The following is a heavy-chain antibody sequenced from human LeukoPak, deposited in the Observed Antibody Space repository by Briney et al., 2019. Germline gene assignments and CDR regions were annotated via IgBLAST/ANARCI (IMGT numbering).Heavy chain of an antibody. CDR2: INSYSCNT. Sequence: SVKVSCKASGYTFTTYGINWVRQPPGQGLEWMGGINSYSCNTDYAQKLQGRVTMTTDTSTSTAYMELRSLRSDDTAVYYCATPLVGQGVSLGYWGQGTLVTVSS. D-gene: IGHD3-16*01. CDR1: GYTFTTYG. V-gene: IGHV1-18*01. CDR3: ATPLVGQGVSLGY. J-gene: IGHJ4*02.